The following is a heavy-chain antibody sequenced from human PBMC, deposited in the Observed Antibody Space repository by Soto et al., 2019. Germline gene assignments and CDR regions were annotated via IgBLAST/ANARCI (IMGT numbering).Heavy chain of an antibody. CDR1: AYTFTDYA. V-gene: IGHV1-3*04. CDR3: ARGTYCSGGSCYSPPAAADY. CDR2: INTDNGNT. J-gene: IGHJ4*02. D-gene: IGHD2-15*01. Sequence: ASVKVSCKASAYTFTDYAMHWVRQAPGQRLEWMGWINTDNGNTQYSQQFQGRVTIIRDTSASTAYMELSSLRSEDTAVYYCARGTYCSGGSCYSPPAAADYWCQGTLVTVSS.